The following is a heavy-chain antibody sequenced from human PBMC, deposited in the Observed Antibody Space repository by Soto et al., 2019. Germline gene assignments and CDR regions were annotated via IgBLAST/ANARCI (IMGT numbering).Heavy chain of an antibody. D-gene: IGHD3-16*02. J-gene: IGHJ4*02. Sequence: ASVKVSCKVSGYTLTELSMHWVRQAPGKGLEWMGGFDPEDGETIYAQKFQGRVTMTEDTSTDTAYMELSSLRSEDTAVYYFATGLIMITFGGVIVDDYWGQGTLVTVSS. CDR3: ATGLIMITFGGVIVDDY. CDR1: GYTLTELS. V-gene: IGHV1-24*01. CDR2: FDPEDGET.